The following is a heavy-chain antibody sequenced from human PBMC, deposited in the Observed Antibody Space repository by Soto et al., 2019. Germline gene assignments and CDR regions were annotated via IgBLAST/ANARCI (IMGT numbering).Heavy chain of an antibody. CDR2: ISSSSSTI. V-gene: IGHV3-48*02. CDR1: GFTFSSYS. J-gene: IGHJ4*02. D-gene: IGHD1-7*01. CDR3: ARDFGITWNSISIELDY. Sequence: EVQLVESGGGLVQPGGSLRLSCAASGFTFSSYSMNWVRQAPGKGLEWVSYISSSSSTIYYADSVKGRFTISRDNAKNSLYLQLHSLRDEDTAVYYCARDFGITWNSISIELDYCGQGTLVTVFS.